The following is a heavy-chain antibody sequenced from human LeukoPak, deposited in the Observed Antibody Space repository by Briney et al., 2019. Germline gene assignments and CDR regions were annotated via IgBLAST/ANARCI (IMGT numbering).Heavy chain of an antibody. CDR3: AKGMTTVTGENAFDI. V-gene: IGHV3-9*01. CDR2: ISWNSGSI. J-gene: IGHJ3*02. CDR1: GLTFDDYA. Sequence: PGGSLRLSCAASGLTFDDYAMHWVRQAPGKGLEWVSGISWNSGSIGYADSVKGRFTISRDNAKNSLYLQMNSLRAEDTALYYCAKGMTTVTGENAFDIWGQGTMVTVSS. D-gene: IGHD4-17*01.